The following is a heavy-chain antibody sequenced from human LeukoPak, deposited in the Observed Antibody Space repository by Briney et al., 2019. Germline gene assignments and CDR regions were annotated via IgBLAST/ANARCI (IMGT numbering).Heavy chain of an antibody. D-gene: IGHD3-10*01. CDR1: GGSISSYY. Sequence: PSETLSLTCTVSGGSISSYYWSWIRQPPGKGLEWIGYIYYSGSTNYNPSLKGRVTISVDTSKNQFSLKLSSVTAADTAVYYCARYHMVRGVISYGMDVWGQGTTVTVSS. J-gene: IGHJ6*02. CDR2: IYYSGST. V-gene: IGHV4-59*08. CDR3: ARYHMVRGVISYGMDV.